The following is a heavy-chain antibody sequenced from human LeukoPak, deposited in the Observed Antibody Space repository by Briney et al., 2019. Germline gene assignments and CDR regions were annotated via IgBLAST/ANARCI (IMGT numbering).Heavy chain of an antibody. D-gene: IGHD2-2*01. Sequence: SETLSLTCTVSGGSISSGSYYWSWIPQPAGKGLEWIVRIYTSGSTNYNPALKSRVTISVDTSKNQFSLKLSSVTAADTAVYYCARDIVVVPAANQVVNWFDPWGQGTLVTVSS. J-gene: IGHJ5*02. CDR2: IYTSGST. CDR1: GGSISSGSYY. CDR3: ARDIVVVPAANQVVNWFDP. V-gene: IGHV4-61*02.